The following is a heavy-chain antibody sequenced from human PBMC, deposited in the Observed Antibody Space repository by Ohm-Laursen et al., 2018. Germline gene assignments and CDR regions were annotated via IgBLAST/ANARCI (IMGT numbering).Heavy chain of an antibody. D-gene: IGHD3-22*01. V-gene: IGHV3-23*01. Sequence: SLRLSCTASGFTFSSYAMSWVRQAPGKGLEWVSAISGSGGSTYYADSVKGQFTISRDNSKNTLYLQMNSLRAEDTAVYYCAKDGEPYYYDSSGYLDYWGQGTLVTVSS. CDR2: ISGSGGST. J-gene: IGHJ4*02. CDR1: GFTFSSYA. CDR3: AKDGEPYYYDSSGYLDY.